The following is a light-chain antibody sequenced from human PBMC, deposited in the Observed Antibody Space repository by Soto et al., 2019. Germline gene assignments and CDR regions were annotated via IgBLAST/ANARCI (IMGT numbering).Light chain of an antibody. Sequence: EIVLTQSPGTLSLSPGERATLSCRASQSVGSSYLAWYQQKHGQAPRLLIFGASGRATGIPDRFSGSGSGTAFTLTISRLEPEDFAVYYCQLYGSSPPYTFGQGTQLEIK. V-gene: IGKV3-20*01. CDR3: QLYGSSPPYT. J-gene: IGKJ2*01. CDR2: GAS. CDR1: QSVGSSY.